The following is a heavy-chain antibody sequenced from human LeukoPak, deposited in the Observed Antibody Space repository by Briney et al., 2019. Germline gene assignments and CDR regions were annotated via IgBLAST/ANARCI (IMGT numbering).Heavy chain of an antibody. CDR3: ARDRMFDI. V-gene: IGHV3-48*01. J-gene: IGHJ3*02. CDR2: ISSSSSTI. CDR1: GFTFSSYS. Sequence: GGSLRLSCAASGFTFSSYSMNWVRQAPGKGLEWVSYISSSSSTIYYADSVKGRFTISRDNAKNSLYLQMNSLRVEDTAVYYCARDRMFDIWGQGAMVTVSS.